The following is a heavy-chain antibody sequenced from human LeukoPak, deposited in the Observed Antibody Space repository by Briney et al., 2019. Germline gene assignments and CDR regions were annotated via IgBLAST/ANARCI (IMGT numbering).Heavy chain of an antibody. D-gene: IGHD3-10*01. J-gene: IGHJ5*02. CDR1: GFTFSSYS. CDR3: ARDLIHYYGSGAKT. CDR2: ISSSSSYI. V-gene: IGHV3-21*01. Sequence: KSGGSPRLSCAASGFTFSSYSMNWVRQAPGKGLEWVSSISSSSSYIYYADSVKGRFTISRDNAKNSLYLQMNSLRAEDTAVYYCARDLIHYYGSGAKTWGQGTLVTVSS.